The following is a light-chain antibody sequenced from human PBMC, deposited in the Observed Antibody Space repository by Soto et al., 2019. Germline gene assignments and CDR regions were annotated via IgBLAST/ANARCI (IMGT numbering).Light chain of an antibody. Sequence: DIVLTQSPGTLSLSPGERATLSCRASHSIRGRQLAWYQHKPGQAPRLLISDVSLRAPGIPDRFTGSGSGTDFTLTIRILEPEDFAVYYCQQFGGSPLFTFGPGTKVDIK. J-gene: IGKJ3*01. CDR2: DVS. CDR1: HSIRGRQ. CDR3: QQFGGSPLFT. V-gene: IGKV3-20*01.